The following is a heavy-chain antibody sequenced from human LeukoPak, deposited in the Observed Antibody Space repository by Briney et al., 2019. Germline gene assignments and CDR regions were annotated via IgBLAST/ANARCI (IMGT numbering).Heavy chain of an antibody. CDR1: GGTFSSYA. J-gene: IGHJ4*02. CDR3: ARDAPRARDRAARPYPITL. V-gene: IGHV1-69*01. Sequence: GSSVNVSCKASGGTFSSYAISWVRQAPGQGLEWMGGIIPIFGTANYAQKFQGRVTLTADESTSTAYMELSSLRSEDTAVYYCARDAPRARDRAARPYPITLWGQGTLVTVSS. CDR2: IIPIFGTA. D-gene: IGHD6-6*01.